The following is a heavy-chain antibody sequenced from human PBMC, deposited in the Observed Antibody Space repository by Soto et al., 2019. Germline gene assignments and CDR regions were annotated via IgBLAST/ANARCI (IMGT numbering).Heavy chain of an antibody. CDR3: AREGGVWGIFRYFDY. Sequence: QVQLVQSGVEVQKPGASVKVSCKASGYTFTSYVINWLRQAPGQGLEWMGWISPYNGNTNCGQKLQGRVTMTTDTSTSIAYMELRSLRSDDTAVYYCAREGGVWGIFRYFDYWGQGTLVTVSS. V-gene: IGHV1-18*04. D-gene: IGHD3-16*02. CDR1: GYTFTSYV. J-gene: IGHJ4*02. CDR2: ISPYNGNT.